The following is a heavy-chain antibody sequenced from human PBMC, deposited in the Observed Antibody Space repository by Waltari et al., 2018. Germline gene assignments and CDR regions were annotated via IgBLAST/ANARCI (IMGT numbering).Heavy chain of an antibody. Sequence: QVQLVQSGAEVKKPGSSVKVSCKASGGTFSSYAISWVRQAPGQGLEWIGGIIPIFGTANYAQKFQGRVTITADESTSTAYMGLSSLGSEDTAVYYCARGDYPPDYFDYWGQGTLVTVSS. CDR1: GGTFSSYA. CDR2: IIPIFGTA. V-gene: IGHV1-69*13. CDR3: ARGDYPPDYFDY. D-gene: IGHD4-17*01. J-gene: IGHJ4*02.